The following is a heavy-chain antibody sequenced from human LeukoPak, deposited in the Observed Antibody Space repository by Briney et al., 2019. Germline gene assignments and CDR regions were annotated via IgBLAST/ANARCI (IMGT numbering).Heavy chain of an antibody. CDR3: AKSPYCGGDCYSPFDY. D-gene: IGHD2-21*02. CDR1: GFTFRNYA. Sequence: AGGSLRLSCAASGFTFRNYAVSWVRQAPGKGLEWVSAISGSGINTYYADSVKGRFTISRDNSKNTLYLQMNSLRAEDTAVYYCAKSPYCGGDCYSPFDYWGQGTLVTVSS. CDR2: ISGSGINT. J-gene: IGHJ4*02. V-gene: IGHV3-23*01.